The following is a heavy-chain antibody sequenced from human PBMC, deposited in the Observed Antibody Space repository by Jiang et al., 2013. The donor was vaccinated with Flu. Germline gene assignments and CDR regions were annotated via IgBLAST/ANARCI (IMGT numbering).Heavy chain of an antibody. CDR2: INPNSGGT. CDR3: AREPRGYNIMGFDY. V-gene: IGHV1-2*02. CDR1: GYTFTGYY. D-gene: IGHD5-18*01. Sequence: VKVSCKASGYTFTGYYMHWVRQAPGQGLEWMGWINPNSGGTNYAQKFQGRVTMTRDTSISTAYMELSRLRSDDTAVYYCAREPRGYNIMGFDYWGQGTLVTVSS. J-gene: IGHJ4*02.